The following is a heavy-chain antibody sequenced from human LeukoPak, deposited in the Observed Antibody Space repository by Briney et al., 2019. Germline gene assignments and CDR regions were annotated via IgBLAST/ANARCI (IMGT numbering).Heavy chain of an antibody. Sequence: GGSLRLSCAASGFTFSSYSMNWVRQAPGKGLEWVSSISSSSSYIYYADSVKGRFTISRDNAKNSLYLQMNSLRAEGTAVYYCAREMGAGYYYYYGMDVWGKGTTVTVSS. D-gene: IGHD4/OR15-4a*01. CDR3: AREMGAGYYYYYGMDV. CDR2: ISSSSSYI. J-gene: IGHJ6*04. V-gene: IGHV3-21*01. CDR1: GFTFSSYS.